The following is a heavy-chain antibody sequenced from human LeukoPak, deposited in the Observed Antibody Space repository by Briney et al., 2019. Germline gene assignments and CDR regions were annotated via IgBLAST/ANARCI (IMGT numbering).Heavy chain of an antibody. CDR2: IKNDGSET. D-gene: IGHD6-19*01. J-gene: IGHJ4*02. CDR1: GFNFRDHW. V-gene: IGHV3-7*03. CDR3: VKNDGWFHLAQ. Sequence: GGSLRLSCAVSGFNFRDHWMDWVRQAPGKGLEWVGHIKNDGSETYYLDSLKGRFSISRDNTNNALYLQMNSLRVEDTAVYYCVKNDGWFHLAQWGQGTLVSVSS.